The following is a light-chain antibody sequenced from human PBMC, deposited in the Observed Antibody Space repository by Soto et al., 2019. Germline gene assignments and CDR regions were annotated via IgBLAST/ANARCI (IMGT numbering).Light chain of an antibody. Sequence: EIVLTQSPATLSLSPGERATLSCRASQSVSNYLAWYQHKPGQAPRLLIYDASNRATGIPARFSGSGSGTEFTLTISSLQPDDFATYYCQQYNSLFTFGPGTKVDIK. J-gene: IGKJ3*01. CDR1: QSVSNY. V-gene: IGKV3-11*01. CDR3: QQYNSLFT. CDR2: DAS.